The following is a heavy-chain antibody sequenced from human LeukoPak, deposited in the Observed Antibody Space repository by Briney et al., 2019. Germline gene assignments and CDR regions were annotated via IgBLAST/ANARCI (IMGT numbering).Heavy chain of an antibody. J-gene: IGHJ3*02. V-gene: IGHV1-18*01. CDR3: ARGLRETDAFDI. CDR2: ISAYNGNT. CDR1: GYTFTGYG. Sequence: ASVKVSCKASGYTFTGYGISWVRQAPGQGLEWMGWISAYNGNTKYAQKLQGRVTMTTDTATSTAYMELRSLRSDDTAVYYCARGLRETDAFDIWGPGTMVTVSS. D-gene: IGHD3-10*01.